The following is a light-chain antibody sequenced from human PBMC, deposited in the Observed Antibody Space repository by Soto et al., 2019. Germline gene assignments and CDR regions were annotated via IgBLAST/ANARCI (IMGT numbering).Light chain of an antibody. Sequence: DIVMTQSPLSLPVTPGEPASISCRSSQSLLHSNGYNYLDWYLQKPGQSPQLLIYLGSNRASGVPDRFSGSGSGTDFTLKISRVEAEDVGGYSCMQGLHLWTFGQGTKVEIK. CDR2: LGS. J-gene: IGKJ1*01. CDR3: MQGLHLWT. V-gene: IGKV2-28*01. CDR1: QSLLHSNGYNY.